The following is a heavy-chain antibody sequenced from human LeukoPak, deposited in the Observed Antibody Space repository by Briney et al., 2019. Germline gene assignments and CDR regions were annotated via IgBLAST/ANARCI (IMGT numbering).Heavy chain of an antibody. CDR3: ARDLGWSSSH. D-gene: IGHD6-6*01. Sequence: ASVKVSCKASGYTFTGHYMNWVRLAPGQGLEWMGWINPTGGTAYAQKFQDRVTMTRDTSINTAYMELSGLRSDDTAVYYCARDLGWSSSHWGQGTLVTVSS. CDR2: INPTGGT. CDR1: GYTFTGHY. V-gene: IGHV1-2*02. J-gene: IGHJ4*02.